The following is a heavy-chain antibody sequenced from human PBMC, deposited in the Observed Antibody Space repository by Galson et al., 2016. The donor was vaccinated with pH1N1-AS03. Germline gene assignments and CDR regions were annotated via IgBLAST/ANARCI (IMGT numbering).Heavy chain of an antibody. CDR2: IFHTGYA. D-gene: IGHD6-19*01. CDR3: ARHGTTGWSREEDALDI. V-gene: IGHV4-4*02. Sequence: LSLTCAVSGDSINSENWWSWVRQPPGKGLEWIGEIFHTGYANHNPSLKSRVTISIDKPKNHFSLKLTSVTAADTAVYYCARHGTTGWSREEDALDIWGQGTVVTVSS. J-gene: IGHJ3*02. CDR1: GDSINSENW.